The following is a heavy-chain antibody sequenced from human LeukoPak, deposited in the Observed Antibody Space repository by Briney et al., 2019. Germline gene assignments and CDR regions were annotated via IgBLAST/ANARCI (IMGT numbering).Heavy chain of an antibody. D-gene: IGHD3-16*01. CDR3: ARKGGRSTTNWFDP. Sequence: SQTLPLTCAVSGGSITSGDYSWSWIRQPPGKGLEWIGYIYQSGKTWYNPSLKSRVTISVDTSKNQFSLRMSSLTAVGTAVYYCARKGGRSTTNWFDPWGRGTLVTVSS. CDR2: IYQSGKT. CDR1: GGSITSGDYS. J-gene: IGHJ5*02. V-gene: IGHV4-30-2*01.